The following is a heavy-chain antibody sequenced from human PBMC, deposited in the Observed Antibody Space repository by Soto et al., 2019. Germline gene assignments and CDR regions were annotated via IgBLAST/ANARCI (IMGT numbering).Heavy chain of an antibody. V-gene: IGHV4-59*12. J-gene: IGHJ6*02. D-gene: IGHD2-15*01. Sequence: PSETLSLTCTVSGGSLSSYYWSWIRQPPGKGLEKLGYIYYSDSTNYNPSFKSRVTISVDTSRNQFSLTLSSMTAADTALYYCARDHLGYCSGGSCYPHYYYYGMDVWGQGTTVTVS. CDR3: ARDHLGYCSGGSCYPHYYYYGMDV. CDR1: GGSLSSYY. CDR2: IYYSDST.